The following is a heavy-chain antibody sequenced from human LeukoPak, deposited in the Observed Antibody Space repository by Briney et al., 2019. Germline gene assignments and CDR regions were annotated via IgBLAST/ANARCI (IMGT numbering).Heavy chain of an antibody. Sequence: QPGGSLRLSCAASGFTFSIYVMSWVRQAPGKGLEWVSAISGSGGNTYYAYSVKGRFTISRDNSKNTLYLQMNSLRAEDTAVYYCAKDRAVAGRGDYFDYWDQGTLVTVSS. CDR3: AKDRAVAGRGDYFDY. V-gene: IGHV3-23*01. D-gene: IGHD6-19*01. CDR2: ISGSGGNT. CDR1: GFTFSIYV. J-gene: IGHJ4*02.